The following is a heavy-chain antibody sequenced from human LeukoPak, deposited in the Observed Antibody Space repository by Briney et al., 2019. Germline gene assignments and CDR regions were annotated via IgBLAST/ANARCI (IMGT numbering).Heavy chain of an antibody. Sequence: SETLSLTCTVSGGSISSYYWSWIRQPAGKVLEWIGRIYTSGSTNYNPSLKSRVTMSVDTSKNQFSLKLSSVTAADTAVYYCARDPSNFDWLLDAFDIWGQGTMVTVSS. J-gene: IGHJ3*02. D-gene: IGHD3-9*01. V-gene: IGHV4-4*07. CDR1: GGSISSYY. CDR3: ARDPSNFDWLLDAFDI. CDR2: IYTSGST.